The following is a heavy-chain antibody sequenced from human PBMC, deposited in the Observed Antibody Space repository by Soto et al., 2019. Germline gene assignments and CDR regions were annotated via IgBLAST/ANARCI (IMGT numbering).Heavy chain of an antibody. CDR1: GFTFTSFA. J-gene: IGHJ5*02. CDR2: ISGSGGAT. CDR3: VKVSTFYDILTGYYSANFFDP. Sequence: PGGSLRLSCAASGFTFTSFAVSWVRQAPGKGLEWVSAISGSGGATYYADSVKGRFTVSRDNSKNTLYLQMNSLRPEDTAVYYCVKVSTFYDILTGYYSANFFDPWGQGTLVTVSS. D-gene: IGHD3-9*01. V-gene: IGHV3-23*01.